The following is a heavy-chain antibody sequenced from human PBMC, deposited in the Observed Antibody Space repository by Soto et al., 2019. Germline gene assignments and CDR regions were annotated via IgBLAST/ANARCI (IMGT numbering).Heavy chain of an antibody. CDR2: VNHSGST. D-gene: IGHD3-22*01. CDR1: GGSFNFYY. CDR3: ATRFYDSSGYYLFYFDS. V-gene: IGHV4-34*01. J-gene: IGHJ4*02. Sequence: ETLSLTCAVSGGSFNFYYWNWIRQPPGKELEWIGEVNHSGSTNYNSSLRSRVTISVDTSKNQFSLELSSVTAADTAVYYCATRFYDSSGYYLFYFDSWGQGTLVTVSS.